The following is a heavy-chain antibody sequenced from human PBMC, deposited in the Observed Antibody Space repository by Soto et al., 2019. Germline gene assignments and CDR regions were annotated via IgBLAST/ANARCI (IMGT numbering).Heavy chain of an antibody. CDR2: INSDGSGI. Sequence: GGSVRLSCAASGVTFSSSWMHWVRQAPGKGLVWVSRINSDGSGINYADSVKGRFTISRDNAKNTLYLQMNSLRAEDTAVYHCVRATPPVGYWGQGTLVTAPQ. V-gene: IGHV3-74*01. CDR3: VRATPPVGY. J-gene: IGHJ4*02. CDR1: GVTFSSSW. D-gene: IGHD2-15*01.